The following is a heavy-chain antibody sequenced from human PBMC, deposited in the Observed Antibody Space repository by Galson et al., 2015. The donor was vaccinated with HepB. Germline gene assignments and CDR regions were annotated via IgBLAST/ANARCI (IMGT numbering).Heavy chain of an antibody. D-gene: IGHD6-13*01. V-gene: IGHV4-59*01. Sequence: SETLSLTCTVSGGSISSYYWSWVRQPPGKGLEWIGYIYYSGSTNYNPSLKSRVAISVDTSKNQFSLKLSSVTAADTAVYYCASSWSYYYYGMDVWGQGTTVTVSS. CDR2: IYYSGST. CDR1: GGSISSYY. CDR3: ASSWSYYYYGMDV. J-gene: IGHJ6*02.